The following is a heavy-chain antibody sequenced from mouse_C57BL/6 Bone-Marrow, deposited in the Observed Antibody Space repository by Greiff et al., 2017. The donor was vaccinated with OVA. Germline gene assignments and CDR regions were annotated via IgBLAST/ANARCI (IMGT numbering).Heavy chain of an antibody. J-gene: IGHJ2*01. Sequence: VKLQQPGTELVKPGASVKLSCKASGYTFTSYWMHWVKQRPGQGLEWIGNINPSNGGTNYNEKFKSKATLTVDKSSSTAYMQLSSLTSEDSAVYYCARKGIYYDYDGDYFDYWGQGTTLTVSS. CDR2: INPSNGGT. CDR3: ARKGIYYDYDGDYFDY. CDR1: GYTFTSYW. D-gene: IGHD2-4*01. V-gene: IGHV1-53*01.